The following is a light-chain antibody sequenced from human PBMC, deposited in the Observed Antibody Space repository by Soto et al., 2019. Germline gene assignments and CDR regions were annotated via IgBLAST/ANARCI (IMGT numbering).Light chain of an antibody. CDR2: EVG. CDR3: TSYTSTRSVV. Sequence: QSVLTQPAYVSGSPGQSITLSCIGTTSDVGAYNYVSWYQQHPGKAPKLIIYEVGNRPSGISNRFSGSKSGKTASLTISWLQAEDEADYYCTSYTSTRSVVFGGCTQLTVL. J-gene: IGLJ2*01. V-gene: IGLV2-14*01. CDR1: TSDVGAYNY.